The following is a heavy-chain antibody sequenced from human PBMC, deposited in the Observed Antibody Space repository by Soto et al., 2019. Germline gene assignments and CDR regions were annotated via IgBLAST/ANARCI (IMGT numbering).Heavy chain of an antibody. D-gene: IGHD6-13*01. CDR2: IYYSGST. CDR1: GGSISSGGYY. Sequence: PSETLSLTCTVSGGSISSGGYYWSWIRQHPGKGLEWIGYIYYSGSTYYNPSLKSRVTISVDTSKNQFSLKLSSVTAADTAVYYCQRIAAPISDDDRIYYYYYGMDVWGQGTTVTVSS. J-gene: IGHJ6*02. CDR3: QRIAAPISDDDRIYYYYYGMDV. V-gene: IGHV4-31*03.